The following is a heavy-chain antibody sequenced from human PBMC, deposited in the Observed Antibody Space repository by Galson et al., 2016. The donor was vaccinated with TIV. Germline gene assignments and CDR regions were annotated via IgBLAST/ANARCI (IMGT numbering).Heavy chain of an antibody. D-gene: IGHD3-9*01. CDR2: ISHDGNNK. J-gene: IGHJ4*02. CDR3: ARICGLTPDIHDSI. V-gene: IGHV3-30-3*01. CDR1: GFTFDSYT. Sequence: SLRLSCAASGFTFDSYTFHWVRQTPGKGLEWVAIISHDGNNKDFADSVQGRFTVSRDNARNTLYLQMNSLRAEDTAIYYCARICGLTPDIHDSIWGQGTLVTVSS.